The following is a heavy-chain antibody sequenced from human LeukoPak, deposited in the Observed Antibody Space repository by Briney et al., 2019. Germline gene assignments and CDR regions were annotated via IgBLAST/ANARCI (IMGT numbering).Heavy chain of an antibody. CDR2: IKSKTDGGTT. CDR1: RFTFSNAW. D-gene: IGHD1-26*01. CDR3: AKDTGELKYYFDY. Sequence: PGGSLRLSCAASRFTFSNAWMSWVRQAPGKGLEWVGHIKSKTDGGTTDYAAPVKGRFTISRDDSKNTLYLQMNSLRAEDTAVYYCAKDTGELKYYFDYWGQGTLVTVSS. J-gene: IGHJ4*02. V-gene: IGHV3-15*01.